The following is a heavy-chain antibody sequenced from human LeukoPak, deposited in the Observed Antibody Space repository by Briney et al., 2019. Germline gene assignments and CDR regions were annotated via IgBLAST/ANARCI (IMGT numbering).Heavy chain of an antibody. Sequence: GGSLRLSCAASGFTFNTYETNWVRQAPGKGLEWVSYITSSGSTIYYADYVKGRFTISRDNGKNSLYLQMNSLRAEDTAVYYCARGGWNYVFNYWGQGTLVTVSS. J-gene: IGHJ4*02. CDR2: ITSSGSTI. CDR1: GFTFNTYE. V-gene: IGHV3-48*03. D-gene: IGHD1-7*01. CDR3: ARGGWNYVFNY.